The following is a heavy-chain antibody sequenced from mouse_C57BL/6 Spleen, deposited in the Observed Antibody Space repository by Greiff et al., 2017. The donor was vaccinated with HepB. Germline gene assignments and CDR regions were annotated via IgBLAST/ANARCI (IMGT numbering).Heavy chain of an antibody. CDR1: GYAFTNYL. J-gene: IGHJ4*01. Sequence: VQLQQSGAELVRPGTSVTVSCKASGYAFTNYLIEWVKQRPGQGLEWIGVINPGSGGTNYNEKFKGKATLTADKSSSTAYMQLSSLTSEDSAVYFCARGFYYAMDYWGQGTSVTVSS. CDR3: ARGFYYAMDY. V-gene: IGHV1-54*01. CDR2: INPGSGGT.